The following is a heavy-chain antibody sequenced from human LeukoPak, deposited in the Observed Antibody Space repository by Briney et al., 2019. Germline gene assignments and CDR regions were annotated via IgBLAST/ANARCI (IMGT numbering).Heavy chain of an antibody. CDR2: LNSDGRT. D-gene: IGHD3-9*01. V-gene: IGHV3-53*01. CDR3: ARDGTDVLTDRIRFDY. CDR1: GFTVSSNY. Sequence: GGSLRLSCAASGFTVSSNYMSWVRQAPGKGLEWVSVLNSDGRTFYADSVKGRFTISRDSSKNTLFLQMNSLRAEDTAVYHCARDGTDVLTDRIRFDYWGQGTLVTVSS. J-gene: IGHJ4*02.